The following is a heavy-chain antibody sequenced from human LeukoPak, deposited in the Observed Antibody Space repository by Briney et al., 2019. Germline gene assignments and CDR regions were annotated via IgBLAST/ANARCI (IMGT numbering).Heavy chain of an antibody. Sequence: PSQTLSLTCTVSGASISSSNSYSGWLRQPPGKGLEWIGSIYYSGNTYYHASLKSQVSISIDTSKNQFSLRLTSVTAADTAVYYCARDYTRTTGWFDPWGQGTLVTVSS. D-gene: IGHD1-1*01. CDR3: ARDYTRTTGWFDP. CDR1: GASISSSNSY. CDR2: IYYSGNT. V-gene: IGHV4-39*02. J-gene: IGHJ5*02.